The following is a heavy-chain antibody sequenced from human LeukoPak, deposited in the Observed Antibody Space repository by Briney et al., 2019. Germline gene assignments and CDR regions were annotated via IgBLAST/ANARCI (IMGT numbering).Heavy chain of an antibody. Sequence: ASVKVSCKASGYTFTGYYMHWVRQAPGQGLEWMGWINPNSGGTNYAQKFQGRVTMTRGTSISTAYMELSRLRSDDTAVYYCARESIAARPRVVDYWGQGTLVTVSS. V-gene: IGHV1-2*02. J-gene: IGHJ4*02. D-gene: IGHD6-6*01. CDR3: ARESIAARPRVVDY. CDR2: INPNSGGT. CDR1: GYTFTGYY.